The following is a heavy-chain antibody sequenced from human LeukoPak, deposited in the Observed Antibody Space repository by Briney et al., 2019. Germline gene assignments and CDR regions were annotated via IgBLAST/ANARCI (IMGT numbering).Heavy chain of an antibody. J-gene: IGHJ5*02. CDR2: IYYSGST. Sequence: SETLSLTCTVSGGSISSSSYYWGWNRQPPGKGLEWIGSIYYSGSTYYNPSLKSRVTISVDTSKNQFSLKLSSVTAADTAVYYCARAGEGGYCTNGVCSSNWFDPWGQGTLVTVSS. V-gene: IGHV4-39*07. CDR3: ARAGEGGYCTNGVCSSNWFDP. D-gene: IGHD2-8*01. CDR1: GGSISSSSYY.